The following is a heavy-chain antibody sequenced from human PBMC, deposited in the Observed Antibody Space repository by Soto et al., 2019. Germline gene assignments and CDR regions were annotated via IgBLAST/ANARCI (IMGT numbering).Heavy chain of an antibody. CDR1: GGPFSGYY. V-gene: IGHV4-34*01. J-gene: IGHJ4*02. D-gene: IGHD1-26*01. CDR3: ARGLISGSHYSGGWYYFDS. CDR2: INHSGST. Sequence: SETLSLTCAVYGGPFSGYYWSWIRQPPGKGLEWIGEINHSGSTNYNPSLKSRVTISVDTSKNQFSLKLSSVTAADTAVYYCARGLISGSHYSGGWYYFDSWGQGTQVTVS.